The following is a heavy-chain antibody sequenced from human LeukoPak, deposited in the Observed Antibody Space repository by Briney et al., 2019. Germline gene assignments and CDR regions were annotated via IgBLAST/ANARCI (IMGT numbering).Heavy chain of an antibody. CDR3: ARETSSGWSEHFDY. V-gene: IGHV4-4*07. CDR2: IYSSGST. CDR1: GGSISSYY. Sequence: PSETLSLTCTVSGGSISSYYWSWIRQPAGKGLEWIGRIYSSGSTNYNPSLKSRVTMSVDTSKNQFSLRLSSVTAADTAVYYCARETSSGWSEHFDYWGQGSLVTVSS. D-gene: IGHD6-19*01. J-gene: IGHJ4*02.